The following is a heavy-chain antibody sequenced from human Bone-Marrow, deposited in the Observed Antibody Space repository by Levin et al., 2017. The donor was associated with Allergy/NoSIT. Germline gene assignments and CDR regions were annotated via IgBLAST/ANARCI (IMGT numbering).Heavy chain of an antibody. Sequence: PGGSLRLSCAASGFTFSHYWMTWVRQAPGKGLEWVDSIKNDATERYYVDSVNGRFTISRDDAKSSVFLQMSGLRVEDTAVYYCVRDIASGTADYWGQGSLVSVPS. J-gene: IGHJ4*02. CDR2: IKNDATER. D-gene: IGHD5/OR15-5a*01. CDR3: VRDIASGTADY. V-gene: IGHV3-7*01. CDR1: GFTFSHYW.